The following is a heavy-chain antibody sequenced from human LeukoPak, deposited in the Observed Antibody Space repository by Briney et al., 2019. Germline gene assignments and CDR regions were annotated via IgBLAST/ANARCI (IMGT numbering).Heavy chain of an antibody. V-gene: IGHV3-23*01. J-gene: IGHJ4*02. CDR1: GFTFSSSA. Sequence: PGGSLRLSCAASGFTFSSSAMSWVRQAPGKGLEWVSAISNNGGYTYYADSVQGRFTISRDNSKSTLCLQMNSLRAEDTAVYYCAKIWGSSSVDDYWGQGTLVTVSS. D-gene: IGHD6-6*01. CDR2: ISNNGGYT. CDR3: AKIWGSSSVDDY.